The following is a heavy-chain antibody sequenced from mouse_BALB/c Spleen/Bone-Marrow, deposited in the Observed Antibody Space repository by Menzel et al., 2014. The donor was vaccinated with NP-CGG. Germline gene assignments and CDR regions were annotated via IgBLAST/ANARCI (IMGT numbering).Heavy chain of an antibody. J-gene: IGHJ4*01. V-gene: IGHV1-9*01. CDR3: ARAYCVTYDAMDY. CDR2: ILPGSGST. D-gene: IGHD2-10*01. Sequence: QVHVKQSGAELMKPGASMKISCKATGYTFSSYWIEWVKQRPGHGLEWIGEILPGSGSTNYNERFKGKATFTADTSSNTAYMQLSSLTSEDSAVYYCARAYCVTYDAMDYWGQGTSVTVSS. CDR1: GYTFSSYW.